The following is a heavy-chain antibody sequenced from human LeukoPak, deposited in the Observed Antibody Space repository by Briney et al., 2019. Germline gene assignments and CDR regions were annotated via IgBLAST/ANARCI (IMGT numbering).Heavy chain of an antibody. V-gene: IGHV1-24*01. CDR3: ATLPTPGIAVAGTHYYYYMDV. J-gene: IGHJ6*03. CDR1: GYTLTELS. D-gene: IGHD6-19*01. Sequence: ASVKVSCKVSGYTLTELSMHWVRQAPGKGLEWMGGFDPEDGETIYAQKFQGRVTMTEDTSTDTAYMELSSLRSEDTAVYYCATLPTPGIAVAGTHYYYYMDVWGKGTTVNVSS. CDR2: FDPEDGET.